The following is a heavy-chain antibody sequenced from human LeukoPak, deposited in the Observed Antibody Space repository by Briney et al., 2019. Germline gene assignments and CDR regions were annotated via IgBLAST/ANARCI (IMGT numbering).Heavy chain of an antibody. CDR3: ARGRGDGYLGY. D-gene: IGHD5-24*01. CDR2: INHSGST. V-gene: IGHV4-34*01. Sequence: SETLSLTCAVYGGSFSGYYWSWIRQPPGKGLEWIGEINHSGSTNYNPSLKSRVTISVDTSKYQFSLKLSSVTAADTAVYYCARGRGDGYLGYWGQGTLVTVSS. CDR1: GGSFSGYY. J-gene: IGHJ4*02.